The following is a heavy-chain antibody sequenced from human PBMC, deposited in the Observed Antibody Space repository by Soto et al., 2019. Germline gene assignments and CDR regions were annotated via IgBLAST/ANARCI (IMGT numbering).Heavy chain of an antibody. J-gene: IGHJ5*02. CDR3: ARRTGYSSSWPRCDP. CDR1: GGSFSGYY. CDR2: INHSGST. V-gene: IGHV4-34*01. D-gene: IGHD6-13*01. Sequence: SETLSLTCAVYGGSFSGYYWSWIRQPPGKGLEWIGEINHSGSTNYNPSLKSRVTISVDTSKNQFSLKLSSVTAADTAVYYCARRTGYSSSWPRCDPWREGTLVT.